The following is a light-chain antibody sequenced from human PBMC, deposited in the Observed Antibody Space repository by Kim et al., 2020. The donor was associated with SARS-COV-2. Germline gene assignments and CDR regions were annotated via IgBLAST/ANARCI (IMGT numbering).Light chain of an antibody. V-gene: IGKV3-11*01. Sequence: SWSPGESANLPCRASQSVSSYLAWSQQKPGQAPRHLIYDAANRATGIPARFSGSGSGTDFTLTISSLEPEDFAVYYCQQRSNWPTFGQGTKVDIK. CDR3: QQRSNWPT. CDR2: DAA. J-gene: IGKJ1*01. CDR1: QSVSSY.